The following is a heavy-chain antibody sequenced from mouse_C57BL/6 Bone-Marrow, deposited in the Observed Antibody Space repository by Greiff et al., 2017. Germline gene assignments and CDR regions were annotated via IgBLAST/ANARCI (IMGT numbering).Heavy chain of an antibody. CDR3: AREDSNYSWFAY. D-gene: IGHD2-5*01. J-gene: IGHJ3*01. V-gene: IGHV1-7*01. CDR2: INPSSGYT. CDR1: GYTFTSYW. Sequence: QVHVKQSGAELAKPGASVKLSCKASGYTFTSYWMHWVKQRPGQGLEWIGYINPSSGYTKYNQKFKDKATLTADKSSSTAYMQLSSLTYEDSAVYYCAREDSNYSWFAYWGQGTLVTVSA.